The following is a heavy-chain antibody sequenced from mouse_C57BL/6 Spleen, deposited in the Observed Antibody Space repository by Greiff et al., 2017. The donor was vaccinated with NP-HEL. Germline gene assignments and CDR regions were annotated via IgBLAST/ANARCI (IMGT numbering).Heavy chain of an antibody. J-gene: IGHJ3*01. V-gene: IGHV5-9*01. CDR2: ISGGGGNT. Sequence: EVKVVESGGGLVKPGGSLKLSCAASGFTFSSYTMSWVRQTPEKRLEWVATISGGGGNTYYPDSVKGRFTISRDNAKNTLYLQMSSLRSEDTALYYCARDGSLWFAYWGQGTLVTVSA. CDR1: GFTFSSYT. CDR3: ARDGSLWFAY. D-gene: IGHD1-1*01.